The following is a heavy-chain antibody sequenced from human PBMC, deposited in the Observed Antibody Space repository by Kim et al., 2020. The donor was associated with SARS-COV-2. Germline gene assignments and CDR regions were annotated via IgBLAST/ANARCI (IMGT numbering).Heavy chain of an antibody. D-gene: IGHD3-10*01. CDR3: VKFHDMVRGDTFDY. J-gene: IGHJ4*02. V-gene: IGHV3-64D*09. Sequence: ADSVKGRFTISRDNSKNTLYLQMSSLRAEDTAVYYCVKFHDMVRGDTFDYWGQGTLVTVSS.